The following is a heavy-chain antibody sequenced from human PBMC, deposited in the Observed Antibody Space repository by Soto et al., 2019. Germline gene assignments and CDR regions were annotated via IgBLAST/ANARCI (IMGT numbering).Heavy chain of an antibody. Sequence: QLQLQESGPGLVKPSETLSLTCTVSGGSIGSTTYYWGWSRQPPGEGLEWIGSIYNSGASYYNPSLKSQVTMSVDSSKTQVSLMLTAVTAADTAVYYCARHPPSVPFAIWAQGTMVTVSS. CDR1: GGSIGSTTYY. CDR2: IYNSGAS. CDR3: ARHPPSVPFAI. J-gene: IGHJ3*02. V-gene: IGHV4-39*01. D-gene: IGHD3-10*02.